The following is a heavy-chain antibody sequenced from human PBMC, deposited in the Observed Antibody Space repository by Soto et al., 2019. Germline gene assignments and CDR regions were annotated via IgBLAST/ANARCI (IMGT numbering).Heavy chain of an antibody. Sequence: GGSMRLSCAASGFTFSSYGMHWVRQAPGKGLEWVAVISYDGSNKYYADSVKGRFTISRDNSKNTLYLQMNSLRAEDTAVYYCAKGSADCSSTSCYPKYYYYYGMDVWGQGTTVTVSS. J-gene: IGHJ6*02. CDR3: AKGSADCSSTSCYPKYYYYYGMDV. CDR2: ISYDGSNK. CDR1: GFTFSSYG. D-gene: IGHD2-2*01. V-gene: IGHV3-30*18.